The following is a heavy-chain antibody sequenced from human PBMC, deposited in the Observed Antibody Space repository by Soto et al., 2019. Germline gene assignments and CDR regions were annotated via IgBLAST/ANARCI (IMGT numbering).Heavy chain of an antibody. Sequence: QVQLVQSGAEVKKPGASVKVSCKASENPFPGYVFNWVGQATGQGLEGMGWRNPNSGNKGYEQKFQGRVTMTRNTSISTAYMELSSLRSEDTAVYYCAREKTSYGMDVWGQGTTVTVSS. CDR1: ENPFPGYV. V-gene: IGHV1-8*01. CDR3: AREKTSYGMDV. J-gene: IGHJ6*02. CDR2: RNPNSGNK.